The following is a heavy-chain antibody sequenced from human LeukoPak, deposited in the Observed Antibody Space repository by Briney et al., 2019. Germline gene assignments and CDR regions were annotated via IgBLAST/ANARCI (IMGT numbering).Heavy chain of an antibody. CDR1: GFTFSSYE. Sequence: GGSLRLSCAASGFTFSSYEMNWVPQAPGKGLEWVSYISSSGSTIYYADSVKGRFTISRDNAKNSLYLQMNSLRAEDTAVYYCARRYSSSWYSYDCWGQGTLVTVSS. J-gene: IGHJ4*02. CDR2: ISSSGSTI. CDR3: ARRYSSSWYSYDC. V-gene: IGHV3-48*03. D-gene: IGHD6-13*01.